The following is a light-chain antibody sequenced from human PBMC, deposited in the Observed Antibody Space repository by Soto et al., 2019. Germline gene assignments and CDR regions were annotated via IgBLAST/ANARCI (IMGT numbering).Light chain of an antibody. V-gene: IGKV1-5*03. CDR3: QRYYTFPLT. J-gene: IGKJ4*01. CDR1: RNINNL. Sequence: DIQMTQSPSTLSASVGDSVAITCRASRNINNLLAWYQQKPGKAPKLLIYKASSLESGVPSRFSGRGSGTEFTLTISSLQPDDFATYYCQRYYTFPLTFGGGTKVEIK. CDR2: KAS.